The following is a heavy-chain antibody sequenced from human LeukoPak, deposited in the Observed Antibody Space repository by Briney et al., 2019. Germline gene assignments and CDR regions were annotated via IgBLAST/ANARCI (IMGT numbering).Heavy chain of an antibody. Sequence: GGSLRLSCAASGFTFSDYSMNWVRQAPGKGLEWISYIGGRGDGISYADSVKGRFTVSRDNAKNSLFLQMNRLRGKDTAIYFCAREIPGRIAADCWGQGTLVTVSS. CDR2: IGGRGDGI. J-gene: IGHJ4*02. D-gene: IGHD2-15*01. CDR3: AREIPGRIAADC. CDR1: GFTFSDYS. V-gene: IGHV3-48*01.